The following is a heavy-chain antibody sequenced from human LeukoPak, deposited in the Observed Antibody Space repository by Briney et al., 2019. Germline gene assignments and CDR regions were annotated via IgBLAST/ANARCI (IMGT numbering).Heavy chain of an antibody. D-gene: IGHD3-10*01. Sequence: GGSLRLSCAASGFTFSIYSMNWVRQAPGKGLEWVSYISSRSSTIYYADSVKGRFTISRDNAKNSLYLQMNSLRAEDTAVYYCARDCEWCGSGSYPTLLFRYYGMDVWGQGTTVTVSS. J-gene: IGHJ6*02. CDR3: ARDCEWCGSGSYPTLLFRYYGMDV. CDR2: ISSRSSTI. V-gene: IGHV3-48*01. CDR1: GFTFSIYS.